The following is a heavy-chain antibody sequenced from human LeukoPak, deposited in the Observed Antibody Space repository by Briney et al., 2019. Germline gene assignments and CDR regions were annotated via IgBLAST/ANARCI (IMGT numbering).Heavy chain of an antibody. Sequence: GGSLRLSCAASGFTFSSYWMSWVRQAPGKGLEWVANIKQDGSEKYYVDSVKGRFTISRDNAKNSLYLQMNSLRAEDTAVHYCAREGSSPYYYYGIDVWGQGTTVTVSS. D-gene: IGHD6-6*01. CDR1: GFTFSSYW. CDR3: AREGSSPYYYYGIDV. CDR2: IKQDGSEK. J-gene: IGHJ6*02. V-gene: IGHV3-7*01.